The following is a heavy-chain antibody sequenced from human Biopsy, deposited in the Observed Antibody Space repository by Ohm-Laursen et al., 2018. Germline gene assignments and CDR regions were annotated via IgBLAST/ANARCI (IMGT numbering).Heavy chain of an antibody. J-gene: IGHJ2*01. V-gene: IGHV4-61*01. CDR3: ARHAPSYSGSYWRYFDL. Sequence: GTLSLTCTLSGYSIIPSGPENWSWIRQPPGQGLQYIGFIYSGGNTNYNPSLRSRVTMSVDTSKNQSSLRLNSVTAADTAVYYCARHAPSYSGSYWRYFDLWGRGTLVTVSS. D-gene: IGHD1-26*01. CDR1: GYSIIPSGPEN. CDR2: IYSGGNT.